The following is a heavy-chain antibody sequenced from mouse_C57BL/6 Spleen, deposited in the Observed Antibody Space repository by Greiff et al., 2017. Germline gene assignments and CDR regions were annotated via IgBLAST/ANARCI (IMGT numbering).Heavy chain of an antibody. CDR2: IWSGGST. CDR1: GFSLTSYG. Sequence: VMLVESGPGLVQPSQSLSITCTVSGFSLTSYGVHWVRQSPGKGLEWLGVIWSGGSTDYNAAFISRLSISKDNSKSQVFFKMNSLQADDTAIYYCARSNWDKDWYFDAWGTGTTVTVSS. V-gene: IGHV2-2*01. CDR3: ARSNWDKDWYFDA. D-gene: IGHD4-1*01. J-gene: IGHJ1*03.